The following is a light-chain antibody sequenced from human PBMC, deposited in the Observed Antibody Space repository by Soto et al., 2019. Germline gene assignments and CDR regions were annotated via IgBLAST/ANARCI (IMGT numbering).Light chain of an antibody. CDR2: QTS. CDR1: QYINTR. J-gene: IGKJ1*01. CDR3: HQRQSWPRT. Sequence: DIVLTQSPATLSSFPADRVTLSCRASQYINTRLAWYQHRPGPAPSLPIYQTSIRAPGIPARFSASGSGTDFTLTISYGQPEDFSLYYCHQRQSWPRTFGQGTKVDIK. V-gene: IGKV3-11*01.